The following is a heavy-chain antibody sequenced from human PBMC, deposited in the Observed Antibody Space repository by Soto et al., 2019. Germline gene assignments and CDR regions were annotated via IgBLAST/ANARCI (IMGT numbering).Heavy chain of an antibody. Sequence: PGGSLRLSCAASGFTFSSYAMGWVRQAPGKGLEWVSAISGSGGSTYYADSVKGRFTISRDNSKNTLYLQMNSLRAEDTAVYYCAKTYYDFWSGYSGGPYWGQGTLVTVSS. D-gene: IGHD3-3*01. J-gene: IGHJ4*02. CDR2: ISGSGGST. CDR3: AKTYYDFWSGYSGGPY. CDR1: GFTFSSYA. V-gene: IGHV3-23*01.